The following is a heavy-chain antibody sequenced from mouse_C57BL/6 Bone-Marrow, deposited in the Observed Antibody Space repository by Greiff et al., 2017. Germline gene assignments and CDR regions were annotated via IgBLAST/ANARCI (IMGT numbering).Heavy chain of an antibody. J-gene: IGHJ1*03. CDR2: IYPGSGNT. CDR3: ARLYFDV. Sequence: VQLQQSGPELVKPGASVKISCKASGYAFSSSWMNWVKQRPGKGLEWIARIYPGSGNTYYNEKFKGKATLTAEKSSSTAYMQLSSLTSEDSAVYFCARLYFDVWGTGTTVTVSS. V-gene: IGHV1-82*01. CDR1: GYAFSSSW.